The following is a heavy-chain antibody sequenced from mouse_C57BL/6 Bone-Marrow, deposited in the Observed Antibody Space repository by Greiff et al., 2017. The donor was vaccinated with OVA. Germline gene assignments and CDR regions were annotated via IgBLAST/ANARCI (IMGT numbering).Heavy chain of an antibody. CDR1: GYTFTSYG. D-gene: IGHD2-4*01. V-gene: IGHV1-81*01. CDR3: TRDNDCDGGPLGD. Sequence: VQLQQSGAELARPGASVKLSCKASGYTFTSYGISWVKQRTGPGLELIGEIYPRSGNTYYNEKFKGKATLTADKSSSTAYMELRSLTSEDSAVYFCTRDNDCDGGPLGDWGQGTTLTVSS. CDR2: IYPRSGNT. J-gene: IGHJ2*01.